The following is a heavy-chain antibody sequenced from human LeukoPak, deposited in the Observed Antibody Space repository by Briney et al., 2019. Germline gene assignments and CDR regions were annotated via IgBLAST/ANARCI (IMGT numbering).Heavy chain of an antibody. D-gene: IGHD2-8*02. CDR2: IYYSGST. J-gene: IGHJ4*02. V-gene: IGHV4-39*07. CDR1: GGSISSSSYY. Sequence: PSETLSLTCTVSGGSISSSSYYWGWIRQPPGKGLEWIGSIYYSGSTYYNPSLKSRVTISVDTSKNQFSLKLSSVTAADTAVYYCASYCTGGSCSSYYFDYWGQGALVTVSS. CDR3: ASYCTGGSCSSYYFDY.